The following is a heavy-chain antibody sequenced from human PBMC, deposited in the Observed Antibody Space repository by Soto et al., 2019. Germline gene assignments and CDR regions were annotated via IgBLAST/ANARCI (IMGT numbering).Heavy chain of an antibody. V-gene: IGHV1-69*12. CDR2: IIPNFGTA. J-gene: IGHJ6*02. CDR1: GGTFSSYA. Sequence: QVQLVQSGAEVKKPGSSVKVSCKASGGTFSSYAISWVRQAPGQGLEWMGGIIPNFGTATYAQKFQGRVTITADESTSTAYMELSSLRSEDTAVYYCARRGYCISTSCYGRDYYYGMDVWVQGTTVTVSS. CDR3: ARRGYCISTSCYGRDYYYGMDV. D-gene: IGHD2-2*01.